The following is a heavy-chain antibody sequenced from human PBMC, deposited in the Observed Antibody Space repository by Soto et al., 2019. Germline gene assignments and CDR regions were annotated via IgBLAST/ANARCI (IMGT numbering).Heavy chain of an antibody. V-gene: IGHV1-2*02. CDR1: GYKFTAYY. CDR3: ARLSKGYCSDTSCYSWLAP. Sequence: ASVKFSCKASGYKFTAYYMHWVRQAPGQGLEWMGWINPGSGATSYAQTFQGRVTMTRDTSINTVYMEVPSLRPDDPAVYYCARLSKGYCSDTSCYSWLAPWGQGTLVTVSS. CDR2: INPGSGAT. D-gene: IGHD2-2*01. J-gene: IGHJ5*02.